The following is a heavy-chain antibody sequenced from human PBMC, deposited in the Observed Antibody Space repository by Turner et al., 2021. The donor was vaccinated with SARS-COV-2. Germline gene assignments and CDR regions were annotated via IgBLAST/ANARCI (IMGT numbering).Heavy chain of an antibody. CDR1: GFTFSNNG. Sequence: QVQLVESGGGVVQPGRSLRLSCAASGFTFSNNGMFWVRQAPGKGLEWVALISYDGSNKHYADSVKGRFTISRDNSKNTLFLQMYSLRAEDTAVYYCVKGGSGWSMEFDYWGHGTLVTVSS. CDR2: ISYDGSNK. J-gene: IGHJ4*01. V-gene: IGHV3-30*18. D-gene: IGHD6-19*01. CDR3: VKGGSGWSMEFDY.